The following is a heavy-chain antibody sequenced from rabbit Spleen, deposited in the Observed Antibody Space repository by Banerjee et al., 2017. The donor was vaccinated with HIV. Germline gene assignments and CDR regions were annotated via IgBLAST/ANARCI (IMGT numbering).Heavy chain of an antibody. Sequence: QEQLEESGGDLVKPEGSLTLTCTASGFSFSNGYYMCWVRQAPGKGLEWIACIYAGSSGSTIYASWVNGRFTGSKTSSTTVTLQVTRLTAADTATYFCARDTASSFSSYGMDLWGPGTLVTVS. CDR3: ARDTASSFSSYGMDL. CDR1: GFSFSNGYY. D-gene: IGHD8-1*01. J-gene: IGHJ6*01. V-gene: IGHV1S45*01. CDR2: IYAGSSGST.